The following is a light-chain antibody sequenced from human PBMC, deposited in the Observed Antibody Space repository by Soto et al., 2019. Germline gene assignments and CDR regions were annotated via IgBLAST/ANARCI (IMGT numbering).Light chain of an antibody. Sequence: QSVLTQPPSASGSPGQSVTISCTGTSSDVGGYNYVSWYQQHPGKAPKFLIFDVSRRPSGVPDRFSGSKSGNSASLTVSGLRVDDEADYYCSAYAGSNNPVIFGGGTKLTVL. V-gene: IGLV2-8*01. J-gene: IGLJ2*01. CDR2: DVS. CDR3: SAYAGSNNPVI. CDR1: SSDVGGYNY.